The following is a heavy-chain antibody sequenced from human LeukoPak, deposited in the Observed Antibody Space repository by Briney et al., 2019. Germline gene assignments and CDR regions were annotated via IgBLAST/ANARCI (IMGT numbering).Heavy chain of an antibody. J-gene: IGHJ5*02. CDR2: ISYSGST. D-gene: IGHD2-15*01. V-gene: IGHV4-59*08. CDR3: AGCRGGGWQNYFDT. Sequence: SETLSLTCTVSGGSISSYYWSWIRQPPGKGLEWIGYISYSGSTNYNPSLKSRVTMSVDTSKNQFSLKLSSVTAAATAVYYCAGCRGGGWQNYFDTWGQGTLVTVSS. CDR1: GGSISSYY.